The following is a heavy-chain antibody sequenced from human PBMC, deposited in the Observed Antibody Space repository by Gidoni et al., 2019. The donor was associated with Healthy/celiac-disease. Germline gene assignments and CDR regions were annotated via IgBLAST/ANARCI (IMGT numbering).Heavy chain of an antibody. CDR1: GYTFTGSY. Sequence: QLQLLPSGAAMTQPGPSVTVSSKASGYTFTGSYLPGVRQAPGQGLARMGWINTNSGGTNYAQKFQGRVTMTRDTSISTAYMELSRLRSDDTAVYYCARDIEGANWFDPWGQGTLVTVSS. CDR3: ARDIEGANWFDP. J-gene: IGHJ5*02. D-gene: IGHD6-19*01. V-gene: IGHV1-2*02. CDR2: INTNSGGT.